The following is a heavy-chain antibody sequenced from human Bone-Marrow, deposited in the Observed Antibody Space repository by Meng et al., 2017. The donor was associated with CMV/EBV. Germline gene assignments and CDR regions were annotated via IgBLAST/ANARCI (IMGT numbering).Heavy chain of an antibody. CDR1: GFTFDDYA. J-gene: IGHJ4*02. CDR3: AKDSTGGYPHFFEI. Sequence: GGSLRLSCAASGFTFDDYAMHWVRQAPGKGLEWVSGISWNSGSIGYADSVKGRFTISRDNAKNSLYLQMHSLRADDSAVYYCAKDSTGGYPHFFEIWGQGALVTVSS. V-gene: IGHV3-9*01. CDR2: ISWNSGSI. D-gene: IGHD2-8*02.